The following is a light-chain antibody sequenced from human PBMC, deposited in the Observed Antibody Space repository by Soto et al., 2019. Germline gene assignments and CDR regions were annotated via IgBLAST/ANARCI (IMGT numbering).Light chain of an antibody. CDR1: QGISNY. J-gene: IGKJ2*01. CDR2: TAS. V-gene: IGKV1-27*01. CDR3: QKYNSAPYT. Sequence: DIQMTQSPSSLSASVGDRVTITCRASQGISNYLAWYQQKPGKIPKLLTYTASNLQSGVPSRFSGSGSGTDFTLTISSLQPEDVATYYGQKYNSAPYTFGQGTKLEIK.